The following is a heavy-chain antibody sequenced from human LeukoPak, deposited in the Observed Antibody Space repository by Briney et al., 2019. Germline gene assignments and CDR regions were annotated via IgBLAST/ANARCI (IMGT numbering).Heavy chain of an antibody. D-gene: IGHD6-25*01. V-gene: IGHV4-59*01. CDR2: IYYGGST. CDR1: GGSISSYY. CDR3: ARGGGPDYYYYGMDV. J-gene: IGHJ6*02. Sequence: PSETLSLTCTVSGGSISSYYWSWIRQPPGKGLEWIGYIYYGGSTNYNPSLKSRVTISVDTSKNQFSLKLSSVTAADTAVYYCARGGGPDYYYYGMDVWGQGTTVTVSS.